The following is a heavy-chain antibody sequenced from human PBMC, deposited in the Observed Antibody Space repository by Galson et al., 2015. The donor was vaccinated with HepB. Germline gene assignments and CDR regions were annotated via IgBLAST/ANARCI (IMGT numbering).Heavy chain of an antibody. V-gene: IGHV3-30*04. CDR3: ARHDGATREGVAFDM. Sequence: SLRLSCAASGFTFNNYAMHWVRQAPGKGLEWVAFISFDGKKRYYADSVRGRFTISRDNSKNTLYLQLNSLRPEDTAVYYCARHDGATREGVAFDMWGQGTMVTVSS. CDR1: GFTFNNYA. CDR2: ISFDGKKR. D-gene: IGHD5-12*01. J-gene: IGHJ3*02.